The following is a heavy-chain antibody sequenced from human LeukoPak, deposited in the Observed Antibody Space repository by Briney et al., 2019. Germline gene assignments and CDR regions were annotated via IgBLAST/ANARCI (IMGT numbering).Heavy chain of an antibody. CDR3: ARDAISRGMIDY. V-gene: IGHV1-2*02. CDR1: GYSFTAYY. D-gene: IGHD3-10*01. CDR2: INPDSGGT. J-gene: IGHJ4*02. Sequence: PEASVKVSCKASGYSFTAYYIHWVRQAPGRGLEWMGWINPDSGGTNFAQKFQGRVTMTRDTSISTIYLQVSRLTSKDTAVYYCARDAISRGMIDYWGQGTLVTVSS.